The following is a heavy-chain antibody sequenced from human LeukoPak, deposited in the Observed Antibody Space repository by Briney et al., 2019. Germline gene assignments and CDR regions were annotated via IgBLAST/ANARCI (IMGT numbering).Heavy chain of an antibody. CDR1: GYTFTGYY. CDR2: INPNSGGT. CDR3: ARVRAGSGRWVNFDY. V-gene: IGHV1-2*02. J-gene: IGHJ4*02. D-gene: IGHD6-19*01. Sequence: ASVKVSCKASGYTFTGYYMHWVRQAPGQGLEWMGWINPNSGGTNFAQKFQGRVTMTRDTSISTAYMELSRLRSDDTAVYYCARVRAGSGRWVNFDYWGQGTLVTVSS.